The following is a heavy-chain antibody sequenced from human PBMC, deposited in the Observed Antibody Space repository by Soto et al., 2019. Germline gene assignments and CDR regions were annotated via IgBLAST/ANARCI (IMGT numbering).Heavy chain of an antibody. CDR1: GFHFNNYW. J-gene: IGHJ4*02. CDR2: MNQHGTEK. D-gene: IGHD5-12*01. V-gene: IGHV3-7*01. Sequence: EVHLAESGGGVVQPGGSLRLSCEASGFHFNNYWMSWVRQAPGKGLEWVANMNQHGTEKYYVDSVRGRFTISRDNARNSLYMQMSSLRAADTAVDYCASDNYNGSYDHWGQGTLVTVSS. CDR3: ASDNYNGSYDH.